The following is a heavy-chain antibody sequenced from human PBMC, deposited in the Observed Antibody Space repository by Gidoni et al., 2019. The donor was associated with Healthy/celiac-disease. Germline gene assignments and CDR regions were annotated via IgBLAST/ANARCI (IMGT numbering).Heavy chain of an antibody. D-gene: IGHD1-26*01. Sequence: EVQLVASGGGLVQPGGSLRLSCAASGFTFSSYSMNWVRQAPGKRLEWVSYISSSSTIYYADSVKGRFTISRDNAKNSLYLQMNSLRDEDTAVYYCARVSPWELPHWYFDLWGRGTLVTVSS. CDR2: ISSSSTI. J-gene: IGHJ2*01. CDR1: GFTFSSYS. CDR3: ARVSPWELPHWYFDL. V-gene: IGHV3-48*02.